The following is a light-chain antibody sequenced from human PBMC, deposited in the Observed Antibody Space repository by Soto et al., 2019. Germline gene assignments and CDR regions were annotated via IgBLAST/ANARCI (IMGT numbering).Light chain of an antibody. J-gene: IGKJ1*01. Sequence: LTEFPSRLPMHPGERATLSCKSSQMGGSTFLAWYQHKPGQAPRLLIYASSNRATGIPDRFSGGVSGTDLDLTINIRRLQPEDFATYYCQRSYTTPRTFGQGTQVDIK. CDR1: QMGGSTF. CDR3: QRSYTTPRT. CDR2: ASS. V-gene: IGKV3D-20*02.